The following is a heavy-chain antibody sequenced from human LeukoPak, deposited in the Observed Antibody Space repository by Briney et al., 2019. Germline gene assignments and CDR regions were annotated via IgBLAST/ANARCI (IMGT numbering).Heavy chain of an antibody. CDR3: AREYDSIAVADYFDY. CDR1: GGSFSGYY. D-gene: IGHD6-19*01. V-gene: IGHV4-34*01. J-gene: IGHJ4*02. Sequence: SETLSLTCAVSGGSFSGYYWTWIRQPPGKGLEWIGEINHSGSANYNPSLKSRVTISLDTSKNQFSLQLNSVTPEDTAVYYCAREYDSIAVADYFDYWGQGTQVTVSS. CDR2: INHSGSA.